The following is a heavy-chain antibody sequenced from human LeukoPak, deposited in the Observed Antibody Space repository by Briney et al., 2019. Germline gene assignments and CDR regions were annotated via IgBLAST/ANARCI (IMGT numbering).Heavy chain of an antibody. CDR3: ARAVLNERFVP. V-gene: IGHV1-2*02. J-gene: IGHJ5*02. CDR2: INPNSGGT. Sequence: ASVTVSCKASGYTFTGYYIHWVRPAPGQGLEWMGWINPNSGGTNYAQKFQGRVTMTRDTSISTADMELSRLRSDDTAVYFCARAVLNERFVPGGERPVVSVSS. CDR1: GYTFTGYY.